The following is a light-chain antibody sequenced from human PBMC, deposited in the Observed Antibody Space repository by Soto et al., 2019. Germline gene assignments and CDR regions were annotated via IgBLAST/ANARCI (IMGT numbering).Light chain of an antibody. Sequence: DIQMTQSPSSLSASVGDRVTITCRASQSVSNYLHWYQQKPGKAPNHLIYDASNLQSGVPSRFNGSGSGTDCTLTIRSLQQEDFATYYCQQSYYNPTFGQGTKVEIK. CDR1: QSVSNY. J-gene: IGKJ1*01. CDR2: DAS. V-gene: IGKV1-39*01. CDR3: QQSYYNPT.